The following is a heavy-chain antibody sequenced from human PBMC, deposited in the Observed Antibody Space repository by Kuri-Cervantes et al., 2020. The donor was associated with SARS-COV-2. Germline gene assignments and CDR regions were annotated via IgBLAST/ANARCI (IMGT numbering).Heavy chain of an antibody. CDR2: IYYSGST. Sequence: ESLKISCTVSGGSISSYYWSWIRQPPGKGLEWIGYIYYSGSTNYNPSLKSRVTISVDTSKNQFSLKLSSVTAADTAVYYCARGAYCSSTSCYNENYFDYWGQGTLVTSPQ. J-gene: IGHJ4*02. CDR1: GGSISSYY. CDR3: ARGAYCSSTSCYNENYFDY. V-gene: IGHV4-59*12. D-gene: IGHD2-2*02.